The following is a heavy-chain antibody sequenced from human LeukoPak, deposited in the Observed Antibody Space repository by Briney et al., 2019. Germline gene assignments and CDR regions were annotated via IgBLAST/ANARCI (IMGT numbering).Heavy chain of an antibody. J-gene: IGHJ5*02. CDR3: ARGDTAMSWFDP. CDR2: IYYSGST. V-gene: IGHV4-30-4*01. CDR1: GGSINSGDYY. D-gene: IGHD5-18*01. Sequence: PSETLSLTCTVSGGSINSGDYYWSWIRQPPGKGLEWIGYIYYSGSTYYNPSLKSRVTISVDTSKNQFSLKLSSVTAADTAVYYCARGDTAMSWFDPWGQGTLVTVSS.